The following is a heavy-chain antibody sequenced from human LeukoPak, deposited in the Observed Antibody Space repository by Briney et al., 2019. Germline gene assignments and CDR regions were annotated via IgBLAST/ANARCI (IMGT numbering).Heavy chain of an antibody. Sequence: SETLSLTCAVYGGSFSGYYWSWIRQPPGKGLEWIGEINHSGSTNYNPSLKSRVTISVDTSKNQFSLKLSSVTAADTAVYYCARGAAGTDFDYWGQGTLVTVSS. CDR1: GGSFSGYY. CDR3: ARGAAGTDFDY. V-gene: IGHV4-34*01. J-gene: IGHJ4*02. CDR2: INHSGST. D-gene: IGHD6-13*01.